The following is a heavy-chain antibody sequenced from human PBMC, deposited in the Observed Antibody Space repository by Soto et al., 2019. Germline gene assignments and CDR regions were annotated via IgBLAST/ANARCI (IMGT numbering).Heavy chain of an antibody. V-gene: IGHV4-39*01. CDR3: ARLEGLATISYYFDF. D-gene: IGHD3-9*01. Sequence: SDTLSLTCSVSGHSINSDKYYWGWIRQPPGKGLEWIGSIYYRGNTYYNPSLQTRVTISLDKSKSQFSLRLNSVTAADSAVYFCARLEGLATISYYFDFWGQGAQVTVSS. CDR2: IYYRGNT. J-gene: IGHJ4*02. CDR1: GHSINSDKYY.